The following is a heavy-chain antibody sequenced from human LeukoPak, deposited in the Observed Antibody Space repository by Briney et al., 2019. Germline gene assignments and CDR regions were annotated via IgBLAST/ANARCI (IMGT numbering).Heavy chain of an antibody. CDR2: THYSGSS. Sequence: SETLSLTCTVSGGSISGYSWSWIRQPPGKGLEWIGYTHYSGSSNYNPSLKSRVTISVDTSKNQFSLKVSSVTAADTAVYYCARCGRNNRGYYYMEDWGKRTTVTVSS. CDR3: ARCGRNNRGYYYMED. CDR1: GGSISGYS. J-gene: IGHJ6*03. D-gene: IGHD2/OR15-2a*01. V-gene: IGHV4-59*01.